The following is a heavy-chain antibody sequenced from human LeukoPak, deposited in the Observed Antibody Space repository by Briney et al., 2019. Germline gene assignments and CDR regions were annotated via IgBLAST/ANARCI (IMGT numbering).Heavy chain of an antibody. Sequence: SESLSLTCTVSGGSISSYYWSWIRQPPGEGLEWNGYIYYSGSTNYNHSLKGRVTISINTSNNQFSLNLTTVTAADTAVYYCARGMYYYDGSGDYWGQGTLVTVSS. CDR3: ARGMYYYDGSGDY. V-gene: IGHV4-59*08. D-gene: IGHD3-22*01. CDR2: IYYSGST. CDR1: GGSISSYY. J-gene: IGHJ4*02.